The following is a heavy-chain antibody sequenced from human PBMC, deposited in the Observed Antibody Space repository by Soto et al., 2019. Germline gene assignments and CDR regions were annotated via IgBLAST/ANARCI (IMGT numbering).Heavy chain of an antibody. V-gene: IGHV3-11*06. CDR3: AITPRSSYGPFDY. CDR1: GFTFNDYY. CDR2: ISVTSAYT. D-gene: IGHD5-18*01. J-gene: IGHJ4*02. Sequence: GGSLRLSCVASGFTFNDYYMSWIRQAPGKGLEWLSYISVTSAYTNYAESVKGRFTISRDNAQNSLYLQMNSLRAEDTALYYCAITPRSSYGPFDYWDRGTLVTVSS.